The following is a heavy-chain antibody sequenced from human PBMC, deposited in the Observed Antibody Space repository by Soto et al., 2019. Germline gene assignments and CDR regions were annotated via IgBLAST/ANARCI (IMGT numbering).Heavy chain of an antibody. V-gene: IGHV3-23*01. CDR2: ISGSGGST. D-gene: IGHD3-22*01. CDR3: AKDLGEYYDSSGYYPLDY. CDR1: GFTFSSYE. J-gene: IGHJ4*02. Sequence: GGSLRLSCAASGFTFSSYEMNWVRQAPGKGLEWVSAISGSGGSTYYADSVKGRFTISRDNSKNTLYLQMNSLRAEDTAVYYCAKDLGEYYDSSGYYPLDYWGQGTLVTVSS.